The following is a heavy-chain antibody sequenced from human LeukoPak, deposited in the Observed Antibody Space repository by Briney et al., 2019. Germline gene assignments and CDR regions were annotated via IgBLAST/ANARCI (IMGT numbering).Heavy chain of an antibody. CDR3: ARGYSSSWLGYFDY. Sequence: GGSLRLSCAASGFTFSSYGIHWVRQGPGKGLEWVAVVSSDGSIKYYADSVKGRFTISRDTSKNTVYLQMNSLGAEDTAFYYCARGYSSSWLGYFDYWGQGTLVTVSS. CDR1: GFTFSSYG. CDR2: VSSDGSIK. D-gene: IGHD6-13*01. J-gene: IGHJ4*02. V-gene: IGHV3-30*03.